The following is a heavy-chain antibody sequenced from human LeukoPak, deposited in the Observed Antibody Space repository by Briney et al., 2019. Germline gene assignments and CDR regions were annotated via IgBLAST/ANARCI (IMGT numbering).Heavy chain of an antibody. CDR1: GGSISSGGYS. Sequence: SETLSLTCAVPGGSISSGGYSWSWIRQPPGKGLEWIGYIYYSGSTYYNPSLKSRVTISVDTSKNQFSLKLSSVTAADTAVYYCARGVLLWFGEPFEFDYWGQGTLVTVSS. CDR3: ARGVLLWFGEPFEFDY. CDR2: IYYSGST. V-gene: IGHV4-30-4*07. J-gene: IGHJ4*02. D-gene: IGHD3-10*01.